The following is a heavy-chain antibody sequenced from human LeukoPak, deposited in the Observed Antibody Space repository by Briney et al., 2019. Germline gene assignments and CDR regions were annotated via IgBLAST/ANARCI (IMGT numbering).Heavy chain of an antibody. D-gene: IGHD6-6*01. Sequence: PGGSLSLSCAASGFTLSSYSMNWVRQAPGKGLEWVSYISSSISVIYYADSVKGRFTISRDNAKNSLYLQMNSLRDEDTAVYYCARDQYSGHSYYALDIWGQGTMVTVSS. CDR1: GFTLSSYS. J-gene: IGHJ3*02. V-gene: IGHV3-48*02. CDR2: ISSSISVI. CDR3: ARDQYSGHSYYALDI.